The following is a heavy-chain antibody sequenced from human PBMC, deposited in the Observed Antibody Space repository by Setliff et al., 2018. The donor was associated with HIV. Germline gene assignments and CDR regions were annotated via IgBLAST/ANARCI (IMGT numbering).Heavy chain of an antibody. Sequence: GGSLRLSCAASGFTFSDHYMTWIRQAPGKGLEWISYIRGDSTSINYADSVKGRFTISRDNAKNALYLQMNSLRAEDTAVYYCARDRGGYGSGSYYNAWGPGTLVTVSS. V-gene: IGHV3-11*06. J-gene: IGHJ5*02. CDR2: IRGDSTSI. D-gene: IGHD3-10*01. CDR1: GFTFSDHY. CDR3: ARDRGGYGSGSYYNA.